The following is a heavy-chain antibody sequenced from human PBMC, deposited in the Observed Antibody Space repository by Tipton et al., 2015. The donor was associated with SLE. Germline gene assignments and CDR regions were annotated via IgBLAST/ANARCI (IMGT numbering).Heavy chain of an antibody. Sequence: SLRLSCAASGFTFSDYWMTWVRQAPGKGLEWVANINQDGSEKYLVDSVKGRFTISRDNSKNTLYLQMNSLRAEDTAVYYCAAGLLWFGECYYWGQGALVTVSS. D-gene: IGHD3-10*01. CDR3: AAGLLWFGECYY. J-gene: IGHJ4*02. CDR2: INQDGSEK. CDR1: GFTFSDYW. V-gene: IGHV3-7*01.